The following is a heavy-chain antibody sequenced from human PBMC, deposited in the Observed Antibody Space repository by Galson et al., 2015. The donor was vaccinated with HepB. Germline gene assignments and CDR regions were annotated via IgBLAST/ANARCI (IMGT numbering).Heavy chain of an antibody. V-gene: IGHV3-30*18. J-gene: IGHJ4*02. Sequence: SLRLSCAASGFTFSSYGMHWVRQAPGKGLEWVAVISYDGSNKYYADSVKGRFTISRDNSKNTLYLQMNSLRAEDTAVYYCAKDQGSYLGYFDYWGQGTLVTVSS. CDR1: GFTFSSYG. D-gene: IGHD1-26*01. CDR3: AKDQGSYLGYFDY. CDR2: ISYDGSNK.